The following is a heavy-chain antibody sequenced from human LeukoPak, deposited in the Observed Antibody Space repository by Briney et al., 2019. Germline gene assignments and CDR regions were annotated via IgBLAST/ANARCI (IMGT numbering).Heavy chain of an antibody. Sequence: SVKVPCKASGGTFSSYAISWVRQAPGQGLEWMGGIIPIFGTANYAQKFQGRVTITTDESTSTAYMELSSLRSEDTAVYYCASDIVVVPAAQPSGYYYYMDVWGKGTTVTVSS. CDR3: ASDIVVVPAAQPSGYYYYMDV. CDR1: GGTFSSYA. V-gene: IGHV1-69*05. D-gene: IGHD2-2*01. J-gene: IGHJ6*03. CDR2: IIPIFGTA.